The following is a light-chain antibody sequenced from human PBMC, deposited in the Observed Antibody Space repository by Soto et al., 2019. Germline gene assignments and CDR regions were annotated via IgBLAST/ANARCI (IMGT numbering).Light chain of an antibody. CDR2: DNE. V-gene: IGLV1-51*01. CDR3: AAWGTSLSVV. CDR1: KSNIERNF. J-gene: IGLJ2*01. Sequence: QSALAQPPSVSAAPGQNVTISCAGSKSNIERNFVSWYQQISGAAPKLLIYDNEKRPSGIPDRFSGSKSGASATLGITALQTGDEAHYYCAAWGTSLSVVFGGGTKVTVL.